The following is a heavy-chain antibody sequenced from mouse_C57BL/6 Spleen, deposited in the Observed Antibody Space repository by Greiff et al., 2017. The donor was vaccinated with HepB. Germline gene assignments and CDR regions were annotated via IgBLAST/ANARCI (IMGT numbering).Heavy chain of an antibody. CDR2: ISSGSSTI. CDR3: ARRGFTTVVGNWYFDV. V-gene: IGHV5-17*01. Sequence: EVQLVESGGGLVKPGGSLKLSCAASGFTFSDYGMHWVRQAPEKGLEWVAYISSGSSTIYYADTVKGRFTISRDNAKNTLFLQMTSLRSEDTAMYYCARRGFTTVVGNWYFDVWGTGTTVTVSS. CDR1: GFTFSDYG. D-gene: IGHD1-1*01. J-gene: IGHJ1*03.